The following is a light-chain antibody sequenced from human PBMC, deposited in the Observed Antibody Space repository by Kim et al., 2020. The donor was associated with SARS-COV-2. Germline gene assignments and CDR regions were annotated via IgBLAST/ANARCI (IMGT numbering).Light chain of an antibody. V-gene: IGLV3-9*01. CDR3: QVWDSSSYV. Sequence: SVALGQTARLTCEGNNIGVKNVHWYQQKPGQAPVLVISRDKKRPSGVPERFSGSNSGNTATLTISRAQADDEADYYCQVWDSSSYVFGPGTKVTVL. J-gene: IGLJ1*01. CDR1: NIGVKN. CDR2: RDK.